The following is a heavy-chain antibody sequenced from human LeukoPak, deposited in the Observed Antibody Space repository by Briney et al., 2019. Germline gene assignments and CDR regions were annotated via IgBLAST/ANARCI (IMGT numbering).Heavy chain of an antibody. Sequence: ASETLSLTCTVSGGSISSYYWSWIRQPPGKGLEWIGYIYYSGSTNYNPSLKSRVTISVDTSKNQFSLKLSSVTAADTAVYYCATSSTVTYLDSWGQGTLVTVSS. CDR3: ATSSTVTYLDS. D-gene: IGHD4-17*01. J-gene: IGHJ4*02. CDR1: GGSISSYY. V-gene: IGHV4-59*01. CDR2: IYYSGST.